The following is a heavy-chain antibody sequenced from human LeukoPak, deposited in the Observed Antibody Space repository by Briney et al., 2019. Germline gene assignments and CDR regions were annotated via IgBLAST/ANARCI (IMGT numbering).Heavy chain of an antibody. Sequence: GASVTVSCKASGGTFSSYAISWVRQAPGQGLEWMGGIIPIFGTANYAQKFQGRVTITRDTSTSTVYMELSSLRSEDTAVYYCARERVPKRWELLFDYWGQGTLVTVSS. CDR3: ARERVPKRWELLFDY. J-gene: IGHJ4*02. V-gene: IGHV1-69*05. D-gene: IGHD1-26*01. CDR2: IIPIFGTA. CDR1: GGTFSSYA.